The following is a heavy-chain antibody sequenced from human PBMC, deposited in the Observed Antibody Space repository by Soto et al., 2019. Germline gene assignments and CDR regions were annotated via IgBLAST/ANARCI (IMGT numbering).Heavy chain of an antibody. D-gene: IGHD3-22*01. J-gene: IGHJ3*02. Sequence: PGGSLRLSCAASGFTFSSYAMSWARQAPGKGLEWVSVIYSGGSTYYADSVKGRFTISRDNSKNTLYLQMNSLRAEDTAVYYCARNYDSTAGGAFDIWGQGTMVTVSS. V-gene: IGHV3-53*01. CDR2: IYSGGST. CDR3: ARNYDSTAGGAFDI. CDR1: GFTFSSYA.